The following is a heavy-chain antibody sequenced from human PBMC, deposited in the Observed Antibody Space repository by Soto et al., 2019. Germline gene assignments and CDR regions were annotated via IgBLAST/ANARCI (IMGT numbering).Heavy chain of an antibody. CDR1: GGSISSSSYY. CDR2: IYYSGST. CDR3: ARLVEGNWNDMGLRFNFDY. D-gene: IGHD1-20*01. J-gene: IGHJ4*02. V-gene: IGHV4-39*01. Sequence: PSETLSLTCTVSGGSISSSSYYWGWIRQPPGKGLEWIGSIYYSGSTYYNPSLKSRVTISVDTSKNQFSLKLSSVTAADTAVYYCARLVEGNWNDMGLRFNFDYWGQGTLVTVSS.